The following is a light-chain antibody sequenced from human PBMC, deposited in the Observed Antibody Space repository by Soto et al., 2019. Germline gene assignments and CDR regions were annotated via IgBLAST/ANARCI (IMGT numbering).Light chain of an antibody. Sequence: DIHMTQSPSSLSAALGDRVTITFRAGQSISNWLAWYPQRPGPGPKLLIYAAYSLGSGVPSTFSGSASGTEFTLTISSLQPDDFATYYCQQYNSYPWTFGQGT. CDR2: AAY. CDR1: QSISNW. V-gene: IGKV1-5*01. CDR3: QQYNSYPWT. J-gene: IGKJ1*01.